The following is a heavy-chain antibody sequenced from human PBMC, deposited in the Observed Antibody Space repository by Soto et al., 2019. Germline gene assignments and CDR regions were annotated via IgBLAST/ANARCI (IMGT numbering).Heavy chain of an antibody. J-gene: IGHJ6*03. CDR3: ARVGSGWYYYYYMDV. Sequence: EVQLVESGGGLVQPGGSLRLSCAASGFTFSSYWMSWVRQAPGKGLEWVANIKQDGSEKYYVDSVKGRFTISRDNAKNSLYLQMNSLRAEDTAVYYCARVGSGWYYYYYMDVWGKGTMVTVSS. CDR1: GFTFSSYW. D-gene: IGHD6-19*01. V-gene: IGHV3-7*01. CDR2: IKQDGSEK.